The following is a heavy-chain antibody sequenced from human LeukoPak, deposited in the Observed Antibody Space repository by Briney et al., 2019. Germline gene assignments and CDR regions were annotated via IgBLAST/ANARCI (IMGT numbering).Heavy chain of an antibody. V-gene: IGHV3-23*01. Sequence: AGGSLRLSCAASRFTFSSYAMSWVRQAPGKGLEWVSTISGSGGSTYYADSVRGRFTISRDNSNNTLYLQMDSLRAEDTAVYYCAKRIRDTSGHLDYWGQGTLVTVSS. CDR2: ISGSGGST. D-gene: IGHD3-10*01. CDR3: AKRIRDTSGHLDY. J-gene: IGHJ4*02. CDR1: RFTFSSYA.